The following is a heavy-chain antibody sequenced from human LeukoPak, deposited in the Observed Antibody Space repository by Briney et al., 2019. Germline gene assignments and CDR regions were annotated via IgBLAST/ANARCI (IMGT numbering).Heavy chain of an antibody. J-gene: IGHJ4*02. V-gene: IGHV3-48*01. D-gene: IGHD1-7*01. CDR3: ARITGTTGDY. CDR2: ISSSSSTI. CDR1: GFTFSSYS. Sequence: PGGSLRLSCAASGFTFSSYSMNWVRQALGKGLEWVSYISSSSSTIYYAGSVKGRFTISRDNAKNSLYLQMNSLRAEDTAVCYCARITGTTGDYWGQGTLVTVSS.